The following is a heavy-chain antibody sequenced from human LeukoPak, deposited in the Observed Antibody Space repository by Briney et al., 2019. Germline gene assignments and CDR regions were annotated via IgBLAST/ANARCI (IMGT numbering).Heavy chain of an antibody. CDR1: GYTFISYD. D-gene: IGHD6-13*01. CDR2: MNPNSGNT. V-gene: IGHV1-8*02. J-gene: IGHJ6*02. Sequence: ASVKVSCKASGYTFISYDINWVRQATGQGLEWMGWMNPNSGNTGYAQKFQGRVTMTRNTSISTAYMELSSLRSEDTAVYYCARGGQQLGSYYYYYYGMDVWGQGTTVTVSS. CDR3: ARGGQQLGSYYYYYYGMDV.